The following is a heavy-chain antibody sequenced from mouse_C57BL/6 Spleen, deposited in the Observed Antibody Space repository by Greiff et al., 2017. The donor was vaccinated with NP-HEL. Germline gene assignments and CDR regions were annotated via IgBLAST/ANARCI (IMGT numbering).Heavy chain of an antibody. D-gene: IGHD2-1*01. CDR2: ISYDGSN. CDR1: GYSITSGYY. J-gene: IGHJ4*01. Sequence: EESGPGLVKPSQSLSLTCSVTGYSITSGYYWNWIRQFPGNKLEWMGYISYDGSNNYNPSLKNRISITRDTSKNQFFLKLNSVTTEDTATYYCARGGNSYAMDYWGQGTSVTVSS. CDR3: ARGGNSYAMDY. V-gene: IGHV3-6*01.